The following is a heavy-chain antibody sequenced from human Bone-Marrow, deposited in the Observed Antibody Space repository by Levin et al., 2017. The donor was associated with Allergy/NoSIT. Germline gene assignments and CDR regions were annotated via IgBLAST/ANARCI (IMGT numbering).Heavy chain of an antibody. CDR2: IYISGNT. CDR1: GFIVGNNY. CDR3: ARDPALGYYSYMDV. Sequence: GESRKISCAASGFIVGNNYINWVRQAPGKGLEWVSVIYISGNTDYADSVKGRFTISRDDSKNTVYLQMTGLRTDDTAVYFCARDPALGYYSYMDVWGKETTVTVSS. J-gene: IGHJ6*03. V-gene: IGHV3-66*03.